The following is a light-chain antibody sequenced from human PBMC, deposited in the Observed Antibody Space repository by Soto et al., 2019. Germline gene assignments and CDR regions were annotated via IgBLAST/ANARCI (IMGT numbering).Light chain of an antibody. V-gene: IGKV3-11*01. CDR1: QSVSSY. J-gene: IGKJ4*01. Sequence: EIVLTQSPATLSLSPGERATLSCRASQSVSSYLAWYQQKPGQAPRLLIYDASNRATGIPARFSGSGSGTDFTRTISSLEPEDFAVYYCQQRSISLTFGGGTKVEIK. CDR2: DAS. CDR3: QQRSISLT.